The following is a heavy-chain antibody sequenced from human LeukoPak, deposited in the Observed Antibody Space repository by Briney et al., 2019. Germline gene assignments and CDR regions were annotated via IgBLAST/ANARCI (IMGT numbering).Heavy chain of an antibody. CDR1: GYTFTGYY. V-gene: IGHV1-2*02. J-gene: IGHJ4*02. Sequence: ASVKVSCKASGYTFTGYYMHWVRQAPGQGLEWMGWINPNSGGTNYAQKFQGSVTVTRDMSTSTVYLELTSLRSEDTAVYYCARAYGYYKPEFDFWGQGTLVTVSS. D-gene: IGHD5-18*01. CDR2: INPNSGGT. CDR3: ARAYGYYKPEFDF.